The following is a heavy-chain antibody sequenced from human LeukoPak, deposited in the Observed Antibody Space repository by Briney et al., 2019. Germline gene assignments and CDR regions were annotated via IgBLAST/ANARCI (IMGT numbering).Heavy chain of an antibody. CDR3: ARDYYMGIVDQ. J-gene: IGHJ5*02. CDR2: ISKDGSTS. V-gene: IGHV3-74*01. CDR1: GFTISSYW. Sequence: GGSLRLSCEASGFTISSYWMHWVRQAPGKGLVWVSVISKDGSTSIYADSVRGRLTIPRDNAKNTLYLQMNSLRVEDTSVYYCARDYYMGIVDQWGQGTRVTVSS. D-gene: IGHD3-22*01.